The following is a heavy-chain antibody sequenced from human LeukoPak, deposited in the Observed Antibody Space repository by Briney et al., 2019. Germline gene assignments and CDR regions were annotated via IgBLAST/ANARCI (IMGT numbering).Heavy chain of an antibody. D-gene: IGHD2-2*01. V-gene: IGHV5-51*01. Sequence: GESLKISCQGSGGSSRYRFSTYWIGWVRQMPGKGLEWMGIIYPGDSDTRYSPSFQGQVTISADKSISTAYLQWSNLKASDTAMYYCARQGCGTSSCYGNYHYYMDVWGKGTTVTVSS. J-gene: IGHJ6*03. CDR2: IYPGDSDT. CDR3: ARQGCGTSSCYGNYHYYMDV. CDR1: GGSSRYRFSTYW.